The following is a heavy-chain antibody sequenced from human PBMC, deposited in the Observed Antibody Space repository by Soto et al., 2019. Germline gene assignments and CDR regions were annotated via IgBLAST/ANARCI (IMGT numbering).Heavy chain of an antibody. CDR1: GFTFSSYG. D-gene: IGHD2-15*01. J-gene: IGHJ6*02. Sequence: GGSLRLSCAASGFTFSSYGMHWVRQAPGKGLEWVAVIWYDGSNKYYADSVKGRFTISRDNSKNTLYLQMNSLRAEDTAVYYCAREVVVVAAKFICYYYGMDVWGQGTTVTVSS. CDR3: AREVVVVAAKFICYYYGMDV. V-gene: IGHV3-33*01. CDR2: IWYDGSNK.